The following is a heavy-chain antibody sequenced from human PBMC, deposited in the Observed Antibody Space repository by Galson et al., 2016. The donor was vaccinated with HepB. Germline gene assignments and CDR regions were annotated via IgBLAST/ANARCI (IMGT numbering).Heavy chain of an antibody. J-gene: IGHJ3*02. CDR1: GGPVIDYS. CDR2: INHSGTT. D-gene: IGHD1-14*01. V-gene: IGHV4-34*01. CDR3: ARINRVRTFDI. Sequence: SETLSLTCGVYGGPVIDYSWNWIRQPPGKGLEWIGEINHSGTTKSNPSLKSRVTISVDTSKSQFSLKLNSVTAADTAIYYGARINRVRTFDIWGQGTLVTVSS.